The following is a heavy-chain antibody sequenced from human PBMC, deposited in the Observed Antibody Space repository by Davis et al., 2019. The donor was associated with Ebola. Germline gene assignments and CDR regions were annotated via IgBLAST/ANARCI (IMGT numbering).Heavy chain of an antibody. CDR1: GGSIISSSSY. CDR3: ARGLSGAAAGLDS. CDR2: IYYSGIT. J-gene: IGHJ4*02. D-gene: IGHD6-13*01. V-gene: IGHV4-39*01. Sequence: MPSETLSLTCTVSGGSIISSSSYWGWIRQPPRKGLEWIGSIYYSGITYYNPSLKSRVTISVDTSKNQFSLKLTSVTAADTAVYYCARGLSGAAAGLDSWGQGNLVTVSS.